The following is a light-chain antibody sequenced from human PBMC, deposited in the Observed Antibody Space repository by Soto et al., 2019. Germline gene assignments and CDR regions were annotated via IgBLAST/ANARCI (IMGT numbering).Light chain of an antibody. V-gene: IGKV3-15*01. CDR2: GAS. CDR3: QQYDNWPIT. J-gene: IGKJ5*01. CDR1: QSVSSN. Sequence: EVGLTQSPCALSLSPGERATLSCRASQSVSSNLAWYQQKPGQAPRLLIYGASTRATGIPARFSGSGSGTEFTLIISSLQSEDSAVYYCQQYDNWPITFAQGTRLEIK.